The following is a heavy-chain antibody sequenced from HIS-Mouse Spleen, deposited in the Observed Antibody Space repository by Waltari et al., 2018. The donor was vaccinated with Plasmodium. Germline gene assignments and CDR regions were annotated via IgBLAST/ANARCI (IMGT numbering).Heavy chain of an antibody. D-gene: IGHD6-13*01. CDR1: GFTFSGYW. CDR3: ASSWYWYFDL. Sequence: EVQLVESGGGLVPPGGSLRLSCAASGFTFSGYWMSWVRQSPGKGLEWVANIKQDGSEKYYVDSVKGRFTISRDNAKNSLYLQMNSLRAEDTAVYYCASSWYWYFDLWGRGTLVTVSS. CDR2: IKQDGSEK. V-gene: IGHV3-7*01. J-gene: IGHJ2*01.